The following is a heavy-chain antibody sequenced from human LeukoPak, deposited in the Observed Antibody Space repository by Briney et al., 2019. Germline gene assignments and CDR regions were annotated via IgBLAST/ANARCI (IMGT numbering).Heavy chain of an antibody. Sequence: PGGSLRLSCAASGFTFSDYGMHWVRQAPGKGLEWVAFIRNDGSYEYYPDSVKGRFTISRDNSRNALFLQMNSLRAEDTAVYYCAKGGSPSYNWFNSWGQGTLVTVSS. CDR1: GFTFSDYG. D-gene: IGHD2-15*01. V-gene: IGHV3-30*02. CDR3: AKGGSPSYNWFNS. CDR2: IRNDGSYE. J-gene: IGHJ5*01.